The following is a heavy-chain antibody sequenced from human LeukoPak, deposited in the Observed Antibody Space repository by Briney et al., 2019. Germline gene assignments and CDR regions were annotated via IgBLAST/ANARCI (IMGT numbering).Heavy chain of an antibody. Sequence: GGSLRLSCAASGFTFSSYAMHWVRQAPGKGLEWVAVISYDGSNKYYADSVKGRFTISRDNSKNTLYLQMNSLRAEDTAVYYRAREVVPAARYPYGMDVWGKGTTVTVSS. J-gene: IGHJ6*04. CDR3: AREVVPAARYPYGMDV. CDR2: ISYDGSNK. CDR1: GFTFSSYA. D-gene: IGHD2-2*01. V-gene: IGHV3-30*04.